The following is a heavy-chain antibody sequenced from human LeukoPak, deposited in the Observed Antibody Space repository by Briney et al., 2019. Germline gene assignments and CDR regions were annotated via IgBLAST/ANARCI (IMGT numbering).Heavy chain of an antibody. V-gene: IGHV3-53*01. CDR3: ARGAYGLGTRDYYYYMGV. CDR1: GFTVSSNY. Sequence: GGSLRLSCAASGFTVSSNYMSWVRQAPGKGLEWVSVIYSGGSTYYADSVKGRFTISRDNSKNTLYLQMNSLRAEDTAVYYCARGAYGLGTRDYYYYMGVWGKGTTVTVSS. CDR2: IYSGGST. D-gene: IGHD3-10*01. J-gene: IGHJ6*03.